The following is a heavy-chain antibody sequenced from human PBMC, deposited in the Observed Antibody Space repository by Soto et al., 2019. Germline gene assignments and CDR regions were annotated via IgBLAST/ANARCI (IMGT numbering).Heavy chain of an antibody. J-gene: IGHJ3*02. CDR3: ARVGSGSYYFGAFDI. CDR1: GFTFSDHY. D-gene: IGHD1-26*01. CDR2: TRNKANSYTT. Sequence: GESLKISCAASGFTFSDHYMDWVRQAPGKGLEWVGRTRNKANSYTTEYAASVKGRFTISRDDSKNSLYLQMNSLKTEDTAVYYCARVGSGSYYFGAFDIWGQGTMVTVSS. V-gene: IGHV3-72*01.